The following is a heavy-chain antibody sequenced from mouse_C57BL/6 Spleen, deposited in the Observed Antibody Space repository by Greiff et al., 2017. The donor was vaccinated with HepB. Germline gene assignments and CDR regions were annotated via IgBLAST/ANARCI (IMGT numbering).Heavy chain of an antibody. CDR3: AIDSSGYVNYFDY. CDR2: IYPRSGNT. D-gene: IGHD3-2*02. J-gene: IGHJ2*01. CDR1: GYTFTSYG. Sequence: VQLVESGAELARPGASVKLSCKASGYTFTSYGISWVKQRTGQGLEWIGEIYPRSGNTYYNEKFKGKATLTADKSSSTAYMELRSLTSEDSAVYFCAIDSSGYVNYFDYWGQGTTLTVSS. V-gene: IGHV1-81*01.